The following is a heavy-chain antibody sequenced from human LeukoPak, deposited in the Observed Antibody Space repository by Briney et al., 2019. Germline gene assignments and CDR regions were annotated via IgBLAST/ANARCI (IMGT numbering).Heavy chain of an antibody. Sequence: PGGSLRLSCAASGFTFSNFGINWVREAPGKGLVWVSSISSSSSYISYADSVKGRFTISRDNAKNSLDLQMNSLRAEDTAVYYCAIDRYSSGWYTFDYWGQGTLVTVSS. CDR2: ISSSSSYI. V-gene: IGHV3-21*01. CDR1: GFTFSNFG. J-gene: IGHJ4*02. CDR3: AIDRYSSGWYTFDY. D-gene: IGHD6-19*01.